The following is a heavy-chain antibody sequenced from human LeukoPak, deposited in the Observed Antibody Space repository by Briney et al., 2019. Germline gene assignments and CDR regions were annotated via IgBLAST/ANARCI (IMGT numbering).Heavy chain of an antibody. Sequence: NLQGRVAVTTDTSTSTVYMELSSLRSEDTAVYYCARDSGYDRDNWFDPWGQGTLVTVSS. D-gene: IGHD5-12*01. CDR3: ARDSGYDRDNWFDP. V-gene: IGHV1-18*01. J-gene: IGHJ5*02.